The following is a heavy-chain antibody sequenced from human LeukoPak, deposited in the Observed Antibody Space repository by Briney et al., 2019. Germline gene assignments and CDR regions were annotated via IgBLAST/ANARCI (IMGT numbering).Heavy chain of an antibody. Sequence: GGSLRLSCAASGFTFSSYAMSWVRQAPGKGLEWVSAISGSGGSTYYADSVKGRFTISRDNSKNMLYLQMNSLRAEDTAVYYCARRQQGHDAFDIWGQGTMVTVSS. CDR2: ISGSGGST. D-gene: IGHD1/OR15-1a*01. J-gene: IGHJ3*02. CDR1: GFTFSSYA. CDR3: ARRQQGHDAFDI. V-gene: IGHV3-23*01.